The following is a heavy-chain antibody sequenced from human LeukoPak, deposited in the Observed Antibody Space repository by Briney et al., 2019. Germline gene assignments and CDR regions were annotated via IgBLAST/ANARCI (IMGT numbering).Heavy chain of an antibody. Sequence: GGSLRLSCAASGFTFSSYAMSWVRQAPGKGLEWVSAISGSGGSTYYADSVKGRFTISGDNSKNTLYLQMNSLRAEDTAVYYCAKDRVGGTQQPMNWFDPWGQGTLVTVSS. CDR1: GFTFSSYA. J-gene: IGHJ5*02. D-gene: IGHD6-13*01. CDR2: ISGSGGST. V-gene: IGHV3-23*01. CDR3: AKDRVGGTQQPMNWFDP.